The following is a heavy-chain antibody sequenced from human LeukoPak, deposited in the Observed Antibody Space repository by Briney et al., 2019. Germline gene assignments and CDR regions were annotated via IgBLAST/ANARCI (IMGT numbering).Heavy chain of an antibody. Sequence: ASVKVSCKASGYIFSDYCMHWVRQAIGQGLEWMGWMTPHSGDTGSAQKFQGRVTMTRNPSISTAYLELSSLRSEDTAIYYCARGRGWNSSGYYSFNSFDIWGQGTMVTVSS. CDR1: GYIFSDYC. CDR3: ARGRGWNSSGYYSFNSFDI. J-gene: IGHJ3*02. V-gene: IGHV1-8*02. CDR2: MTPHSGDT. D-gene: IGHD3-22*01.